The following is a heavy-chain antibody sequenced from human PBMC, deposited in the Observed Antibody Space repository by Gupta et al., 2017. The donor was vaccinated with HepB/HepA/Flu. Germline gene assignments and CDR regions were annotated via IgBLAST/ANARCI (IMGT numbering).Heavy chain of an antibody. CDR1: GFTFDDYT. J-gene: IGHJ6*03. CDR3: AKGLYCSSTSCYSYYMDV. V-gene: IGHV3-43*01. D-gene: IGHD2-2*01. CDR2: ISWDGGST. Sequence: VQLVESGGVVVQPGGSLRLSCAASGFTFDDYTMHWARQDPGKGLEGVSLISWDGGSTYYADSVKGRFTISRDNSKNSLYLQMNSLRTEDTALYYCAKGLYCSSTSCYSYYMDVWGKGTTVTVSS.